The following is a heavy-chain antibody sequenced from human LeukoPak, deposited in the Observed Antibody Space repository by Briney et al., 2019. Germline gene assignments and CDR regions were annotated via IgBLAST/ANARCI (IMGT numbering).Heavy chain of an antibody. V-gene: IGHV4-59*01. CDR1: GGSISSYY. D-gene: IGHD2-15*01. CDR2: IFYSGTT. Sequence: SETLSLTCTVSGGSISSYYWSWIRQPPGEGLEWIGFIFYSGTTNYNPSLKSRVTISVDTSKNQFSLKLSSVTAADTAVYYCARNVVVVVAATGDYYYYMDVWGKGTTVTVSS. J-gene: IGHJ6*03. CDR3: ARNVVVVVAATGDYYYYMDV.